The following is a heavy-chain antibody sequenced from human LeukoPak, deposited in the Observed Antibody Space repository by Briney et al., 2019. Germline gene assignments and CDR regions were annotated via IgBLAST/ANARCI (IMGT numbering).Heavy chain of an antibody. CDR2: IWYDGSNK. J-gene: IGHJ6*02. D-gene: IGHD3-22*01. Sequence: GRTLRLSCAASGFTFSNYGMHWVRQAPGKGLEWVALIWYDGSNKIYADSLKGRLTISRDNSKNTLYLSMNSLRAEHTAVYFCARDGYYDSSGSNYGMDVWGQGTTVTVSS. V-gene: IGHV3-33*01. CDR1: GFTFSNYG. CDR3: ARDGYYDSSGSNYGMDV.